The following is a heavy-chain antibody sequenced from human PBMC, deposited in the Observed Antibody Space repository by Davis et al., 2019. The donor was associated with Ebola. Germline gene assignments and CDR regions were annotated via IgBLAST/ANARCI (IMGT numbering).Heavy chain of an antibody. CDR3: ARDTYDFWSGYTKYYYYYYGMDV. J-gene: IGHJ6*02. D-gene: IGHD3-3*01. CDR2: IYYSGST. CDR1: GGSFSGYY. Sequence: SETLSLTCAVYGGSFSGYYWSWIRQPPGKGLEWIGSIYYSGSTYYNPSLKSRVTISVDTSKNQFSLKLSSVTAADTAVYYCARDTYDFWSGYTKYYYYYYGMDVWGQGTTVTVSS. V-gene: IGHV4-34*11.